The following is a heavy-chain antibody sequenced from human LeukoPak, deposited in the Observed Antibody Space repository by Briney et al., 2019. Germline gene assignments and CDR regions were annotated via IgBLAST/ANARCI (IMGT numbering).Heavy chain of an antibody. CDR1: GYSISSGYY. Sequence: SETLSLTCTVSGYSISSGYYWGWIRQPPGKGLEWIGSIYHSGSTYYNPSLKSRVTISVDTSKNQFSLKLSSVTAADTAVYYCARDGGSWYAPDYYYYMDVWGKGTTVTVSS. CDR3: ARDGGSWYAPDYYYYMDV. CDR2: IYHSGST. V-gene: IGHV4-38-2*02. J-gene: IGHJ6*03. D-gene: IGHD6-13*01.